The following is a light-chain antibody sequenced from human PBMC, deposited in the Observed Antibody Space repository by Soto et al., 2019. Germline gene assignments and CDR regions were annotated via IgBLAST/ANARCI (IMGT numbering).Light chain of an antibody. CDR3: CSYAGSYTFSYV. CDR1: SSDVGGYNY. Sequence: QSALNQPRSVSGSPGQSVTISCTGTSSDVGGYNYVSWYQQHPGKAPKLTIYDVSKRPSGVPDRFSGSKSGNTASLTISGLQAEDEADYYCCSYAGSYTFSYVFGTGTKVTVL. CDR2: DVS. V-gene: IGLV2-11*01. J-gene: IGLJ1*01.